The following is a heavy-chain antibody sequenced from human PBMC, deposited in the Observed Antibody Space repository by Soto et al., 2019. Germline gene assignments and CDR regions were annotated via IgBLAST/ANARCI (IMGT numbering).Heavy chain of an antibody. D-gene: IGHD6-13*01. CDR1: GGSISSYY. CDR2: IYYSGST. CDR3: ARVAGSSSWYGSSYNWFDP. V-gene: IGHV4-59*01. J-gene: IGHJ5*02. Sequence: SETLSLTCTVSGGSISSYYWSWIRQPPGKGLEWIGYIYYSGSTNYNPSLKSRVTISVDTSKNQFSLKLSSVTAADTAVYYCARVAGSSSWYGSSYNWFDPWGQGTLGT.